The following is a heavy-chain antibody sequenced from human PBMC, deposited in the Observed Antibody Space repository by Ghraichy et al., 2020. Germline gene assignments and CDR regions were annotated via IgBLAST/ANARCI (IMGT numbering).Heavy chain of an antibody. V-gene: IGHV1-2*04. CDR3: ARSSSSWYGYYYYGMDV. CDR2: INPNSGGT. J-gene: IGHJ6*02. D-gene: IGHD6-13*01. CDR1: GYTFTGYY. Sequence: ASVKLSCKASGYTFTGYYMHWVRQAPGQGLEWMGWINPNSGGTNYAQKFQGWVTMTRDTSISTAYMELSRLRSDDTAVYYCARSSSSWYGYYYYGMDVWGQGTTVTVSS.